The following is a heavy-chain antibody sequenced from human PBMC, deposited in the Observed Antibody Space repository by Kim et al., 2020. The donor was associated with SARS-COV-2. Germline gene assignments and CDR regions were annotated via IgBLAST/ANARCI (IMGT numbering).Heavy chain of an antibody. V-gene: IGHV3-13*04. CDR1: GFTFSSYD. D-gene: IGHD4-4*01. Sequence: GGSLRLSCAASGFTFSSYDMHWVRQATGKGLEWVSAIGTAGDTYYPGSVKGRFTISRENAKNSLYLQMNSLRAGDTAVYYCARAGYSKPPLYYYYGMDVWGQGTTVTVSS. CDR3: ARAGYSKPPLYYYYGMDV. J-gene: IGHJ6*02. CDR2: IGTAGDT.